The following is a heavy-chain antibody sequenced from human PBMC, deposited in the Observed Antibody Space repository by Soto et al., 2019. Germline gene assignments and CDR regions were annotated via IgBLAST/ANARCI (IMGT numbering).Heavy chain of an antibody. CDR2: IWYDGSNK. J-gene: IGHJ6*03. D-gene: IGHD5-18*01. CDR1: GFTFSSYG. V-gene: IGHV3-33*01. Sequence: RGSLRLSCAASGFTFSSYGMHWVRQAPGKGLEWVAVIWYDGSNKYYADSVKGRFTISRDNSKNTLYLQMNSLRAEDTAVYYCARDISIQLLLPLPPGVMDVWGKGTTVTVSS. CDR3: ARDISIQLLLPLPPGVMDV.